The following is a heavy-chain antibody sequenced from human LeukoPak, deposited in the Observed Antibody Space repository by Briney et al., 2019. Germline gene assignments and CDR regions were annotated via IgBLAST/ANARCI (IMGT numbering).Heavy chain of an antibody. J-gene: IGHJ6*03. Sequence: GGSLQISCKGSGYIFTSYWIGWVRQVPGKGLEGMGIIYPGDSDTRYSPPFQGQVTISADKSISTAYLQWSSLKASDTAMYYCARRRYSYEYYYMDVWGKGTTVTVSS. CDR3: ARRRYSYEYYYMDV. V-gene: IGHV5-51*01. CDR1: GYIFTSYW. CDR2: IYPGDSDT. D-gene: IGHD5-18*01.